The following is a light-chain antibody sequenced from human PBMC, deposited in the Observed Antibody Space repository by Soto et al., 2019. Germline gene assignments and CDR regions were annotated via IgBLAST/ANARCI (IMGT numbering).Light chain of an antibody. CDR1: SSDVYTYKY. CDR3: SSYTSSSTYV. Sequence: QSVLTQPASVSGSPGQSITNSCTGTSSDVYTYKYVSWYQQHPGKAPKLMIYEVSNRPSGVSNRFSGSKSGNTASLTISGLQAEDEADYYCSSYTSSSTYVFGTGTKVTVL. CDR2: EVS. V-gene: IGLV2-14*01. J-gene: IGLJ1*01.